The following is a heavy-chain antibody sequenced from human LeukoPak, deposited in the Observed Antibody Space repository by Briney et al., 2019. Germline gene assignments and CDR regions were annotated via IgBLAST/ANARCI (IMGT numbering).Heavy chain of an antibody. J-gene: IGHJ4*02. Sequence: PGGSLRLSCAASGFTVSSNYMSWVRQAPGKGLEWVSVIYSGGSTYYADSVKGRFTISRDNSKNTLYLQMNSLRAEDTAVYYCARDHYDSGFDYWGQGTLVTVPS. CDR1: GFTVSSNY. CDR3: ARDHYDSGFDY. V-gene: IGHV3-53*01. CDR2: IYSGGST. D-gene: IGHD3-22*01.